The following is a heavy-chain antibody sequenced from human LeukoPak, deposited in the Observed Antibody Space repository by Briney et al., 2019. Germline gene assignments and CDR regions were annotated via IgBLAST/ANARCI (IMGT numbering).Heavy chain of an antibody. Sequence: GGSLRLSCAASGFTFSSYWMSWVRQAPGKGLEWVANLKQDGSEKYYVDSVKGRFAISRDNAKNSLYLQMNSLRAEDTAVYYCARDDYSGSGSYYGYYYYGMDVWGKGTTVPVSS. V-gene: IGHV3-7*03. CDR3: ARDDYSGSGSYYGYYYYGMDV. CDR1: GFTFSSYW. CDR2: LKQDGSEK. J-gene: IGHJ6*04. D-gene: IGHD3-10*01.